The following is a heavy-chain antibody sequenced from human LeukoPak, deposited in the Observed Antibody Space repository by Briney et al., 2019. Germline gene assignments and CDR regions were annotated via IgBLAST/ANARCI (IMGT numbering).Heavy chain of an antibody. D-gene: IGHD3-3*01. CDR1: GGSFSGYY. CDR3: ARIRTIFGVVITYYYYYMDV. Sequence: SETLSLTCAVYGGSFSGYYWSWIRQPPGKGLEWIGEINHSGSTNYNPSLKGRVTISVDTSKNQFSLKLSSVTAADTAVYYCARIRTIFGVVITYYYYYMDVWGKGTTVTVSS. CDR2: INHSGST. J-gene: IGHJ6*03. V-gene: IGHV4-34*01.